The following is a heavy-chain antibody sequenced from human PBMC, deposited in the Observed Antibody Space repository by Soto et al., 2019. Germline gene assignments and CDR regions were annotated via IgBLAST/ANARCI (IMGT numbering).Heavy chain of an antibody. Sequence: AGGSLRLSCAASGFTFSSYWMGWVRQAPGKGLEWVANIKQDGSEKYYVDSVKGRFTISRDNAKNSLYLQMNSLRAEDTAVYYCARGIRFLEWLRPHYYGMDVWGQGTTVTVSS. D-gene: IGHD3-3*01. J-gene: IGHJ6*02. CDR3: ARGIRFLEWLRPHYYGMDV. CDR2: IKQDGSEK. CDR1: GFTFSSYW. V-gene: IGHV3-7*04.